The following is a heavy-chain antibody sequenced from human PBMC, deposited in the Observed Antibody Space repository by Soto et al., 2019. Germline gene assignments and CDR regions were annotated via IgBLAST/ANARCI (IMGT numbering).Heavy chain of an antibody. J-gene: IGHJ4*02. CDR2: ISGSGDST. Sequence: EVRLLESGGGLVQPGGSLRLSCGAPGFTFSVYAMSWVRQAPGKGLEWVSGISGSGDSTHYADSVKGRFTVSRDNSKSMLYLQTNSLRAEDTAIYYCAKALYGGFTYWGQGTLVTVSS. V-gene: IGHV3-23*01. CDR1: GFTFSVYA. CDR3: AKALYGGFTY. D-gene: IGHD3-10*01.